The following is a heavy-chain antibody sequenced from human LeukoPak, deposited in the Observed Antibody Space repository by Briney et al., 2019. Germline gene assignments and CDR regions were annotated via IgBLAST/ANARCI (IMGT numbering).Heavy chain of an antibody. V-gene: IGHV1-8*01. Sequence: GASVKVSCKASGYSFTSYDIDWVRQATGQGLEWMGWMNPNSGNTGYAEKFQGRVTMTRDMSTSTVYMELSSLRSEDTAVYYCARQTTVVTHDNPSYFDYWGQGTLVTVSS. J-gene: IGHJ4*02. CDR3: ARQTTVVTHDNPSYFDY. CDR1: GYSFTSYD. CDR2: MNPNSGNT. D-gene: IGHD4-23*01.